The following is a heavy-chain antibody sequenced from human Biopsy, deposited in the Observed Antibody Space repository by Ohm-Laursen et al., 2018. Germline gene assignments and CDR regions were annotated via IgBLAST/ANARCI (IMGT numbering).Heavy chain of an antibody. V-gene: IGHV4-59*01. Sequence: GTLSLTCTVSGDSIGTFYWNWIRQSPGKGLEWIGYIYYTGSTNYNPSLRSRVTISLDTSVNQISLKLNSVTAADTAVYYCARGMRSSGWPYFDSWGQGTLVTVSS. J-gene: IGHJ4*02. CDR3: ARGMRSSGWPYFDS. CDR1: GDSIGTFY. CDR2: IYYTGST. D-gene: IGHD6-19*01.